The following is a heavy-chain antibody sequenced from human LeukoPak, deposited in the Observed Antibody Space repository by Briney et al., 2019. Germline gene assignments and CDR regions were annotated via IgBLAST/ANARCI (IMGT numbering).Heavy chain of an antibody. Sequence: ETSETLSLTCTVSGGSISSYYWSWIRQPPGKGLEWIGYIYYSGSTNYNPSLKSRVTISVDTSKNQFSLKLSSVTAADTAVYYCARVSPYYDFWSGPFDYWGQGTLVTVSS. CDR2: IYYSGST. CDR1: GGSISSYY. V-gene: IGHV4-59*01. CDR3: ARVSPYYDFWSGPFDY. D-gene: IGHD3-3*01. J-gene: IGHJ4*02.